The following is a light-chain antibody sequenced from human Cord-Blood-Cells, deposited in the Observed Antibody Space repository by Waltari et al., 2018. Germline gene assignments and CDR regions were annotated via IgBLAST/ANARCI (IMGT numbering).Light chain of an antibody. CDR2: EGS. J-gene: IGLJ3*02. V-gene: IGLV2-23*01. CDR1: SSDVGSYNL. Sequence: SALTQPAPVSGSPGQSINISCPGTSSDVGSYNLFSWYQQHPGKAPKLMIYEGSKRPSGVSNRFSGSKSGNTASLTISGLQAEDEADYYCCSYAGSSTWVFGGGTKLTVL. CDR3: CSYAGSSTWV.